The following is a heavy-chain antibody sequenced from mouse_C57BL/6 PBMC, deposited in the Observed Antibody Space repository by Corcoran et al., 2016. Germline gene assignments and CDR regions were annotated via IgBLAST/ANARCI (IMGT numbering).Heavy chain of an antibody. CDR1: GYTFTDYY. J-gene: IGHJ3*01. CDR3: ARDYYDYDGPAWFAY. V-gene: IGHV1-76*01. CDR2: IYPGSGNT. D-gene: IGHD2-4*01. Sequence: QVQLKQSGAELVRPGASVKLSCKASGYTFTDYYINWVKQRPGQGLEWIARIYPGSGNTYYNEKFKGKATLTAEKSSSTAYMQLSSLTSEDSAVYFCARDYYDYDGPAWFAYWGQGTLVTVSA.